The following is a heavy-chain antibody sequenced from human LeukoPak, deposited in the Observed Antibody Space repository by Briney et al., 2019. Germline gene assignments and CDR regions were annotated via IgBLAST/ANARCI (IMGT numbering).Heavy chain of an antibody. Sequence: PSETLSLTCAVYGGSFSGYYWSWIRQPPGKGLEWIGEINHSGSTNYNPSLKSRVTISVDTSKNQFSLKLSSVTAADTAVYYRARGLKRVSEFYFDYWGRGTLVTVSS. CDR1: GGSFSGYY. V-gene: IGHV4-34*01. CDR2: INHSGST. J-gene: IGHJ4*02. CDR3: ARGLKRVSEFYFDY. D-gene: IGHD6-13*01.